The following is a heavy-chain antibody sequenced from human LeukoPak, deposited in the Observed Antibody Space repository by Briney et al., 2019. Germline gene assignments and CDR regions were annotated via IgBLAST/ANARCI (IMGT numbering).Heavy chain of an antibody. J-gene: IGHJ4*02. Sequence: GSLRLSCAAPGFTFSSYAMSWVRQAPGKGLEWVSAISGSGGSTYYADSVKGRFTISRDNSKNTLYLQMNSLRAEDTAVYYCAKDGAVAGTNFDYWGQGTLVTVSS. V-gene: IGHV3-23*01. CDR3: AKDGAVAGTNFDY. CDR1: GFTFSSYA. CDR2: ISGSGGST. D-gene: IGHD6-19*01.